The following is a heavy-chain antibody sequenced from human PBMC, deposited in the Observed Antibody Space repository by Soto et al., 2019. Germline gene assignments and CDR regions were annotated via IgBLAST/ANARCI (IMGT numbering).Heavy chain of an antibody. D-gene: IGHD5-12*01. Sequence: PGESLKISCKGSGYSFTSYWIGWVRQMPGKGLEWMGIIYPGDSDTRYSPSFQGQVTISADKSISTAYLQWSSLKASDTAMYYCARRRDGYNLYYYGMDVWGQGTTVTVS. V-gene: IGHV5-51*01. CDR3: ARRRDGYNLYYYGMDV. J-gene: IGHJ6*02. CDR1: GYSFTSYW. CDR2: IYPGDSDT.